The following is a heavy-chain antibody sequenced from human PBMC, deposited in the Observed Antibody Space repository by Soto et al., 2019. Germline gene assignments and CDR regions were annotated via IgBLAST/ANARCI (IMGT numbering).Heavy chain of an antibody. CDR2: ISSNGGTT. D-gene: IGHD3-3*01. CDR3: LKAIFPAYNSVKAFYL. V-gene: IGHV3-64D*06. J-gene: IGHJ3*01. Sequence: PGGSLRLSCSASEFTFSSFAMHWVRQAPGKGLEYVSAISSNGGTTWYADSVNGRFTISRDNSKNTLYLQMSSLRVEDTAVYYCLKAIFPAYNSVKAFYLWGQRT. CDR1: EFTFSSFA.